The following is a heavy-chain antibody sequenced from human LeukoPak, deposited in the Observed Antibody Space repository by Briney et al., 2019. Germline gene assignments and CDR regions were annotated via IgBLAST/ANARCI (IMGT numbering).Heavy chain of an antibody. CDR3: ARGEWQDNWFDP. CDR1: GVSISSGGYY. J-gene: IGHJ5*02. Sequence: SQTLSLTCTASGVSISSGGYYWSWIRQHPGKGLEWIGYIYYSGSTYYNPSLKSRVTISVDTSKNQFSLKLTSVTAADTAVYYCARGEWQDNWFDPWGQGTLVTVSS. V-gene: IGHV4-31*03. CDR2: IYYSGST. D-gene: IGHD3-3*01.